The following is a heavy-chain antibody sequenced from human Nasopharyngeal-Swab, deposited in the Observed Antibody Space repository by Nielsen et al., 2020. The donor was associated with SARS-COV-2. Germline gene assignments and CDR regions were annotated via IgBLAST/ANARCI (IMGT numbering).Heavy chain of an antibody. CDR3: ARDTPAMFAY. Sequence: GGSLRLSCAASGFTFSSYDMHWVRQATGKGLEWVSAISSSGDYIYYAPSVKGRFTVSRDNAKNSFYLQMNSLRAEDTAVYYCARDTPAMFAYWGRGTLVTVSS. V-gene: IGHV3-21*01. CDR2: ISSSGDYI. J-gene: IGHJ4*02. CDR1: GFTFSSYD.